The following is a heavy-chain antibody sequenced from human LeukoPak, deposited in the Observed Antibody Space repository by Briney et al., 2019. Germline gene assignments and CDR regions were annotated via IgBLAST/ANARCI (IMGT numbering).Heavy chain of an antibody. Sequence: ASVKVSCKASGYTFTGYYMHWVRQAPGQGLEWMGWINPNSGGTNYAQKFQGRVTMTRDTSISTAYMELSRLRSDDTAVYYCARDLVPSYYYDSSGYFLYYFDYWGQGTLVTVSS. V-gene: IGHV1-2*02. CDR1: GYTFTGYY. CDR3: ARDLVPSYYYDSSGYFLYYFDY. D-gene: IGHD3-22*01. CDR2: INPNSGGT. J-gene: IGHJ4*02.